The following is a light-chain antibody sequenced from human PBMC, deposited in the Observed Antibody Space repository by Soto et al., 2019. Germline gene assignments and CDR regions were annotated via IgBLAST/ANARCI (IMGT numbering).Light chain of an antibody. CDR1: QSLSGS. CDR2: GAS. V-gene: IGKV1-5*01. Sequence: DIQVPQSPSTLSASVGDRLTITCRASQSLSGSLAWYQQKPGKAPHLLIYGASTLEDGVPSRFSGSGSGTEVTLTISGLQPDDFATYYCQQYKTYPPTFGQGTKVDIK. J-gene: IGKJ1*01. CDR3: QQYKTYPPT.